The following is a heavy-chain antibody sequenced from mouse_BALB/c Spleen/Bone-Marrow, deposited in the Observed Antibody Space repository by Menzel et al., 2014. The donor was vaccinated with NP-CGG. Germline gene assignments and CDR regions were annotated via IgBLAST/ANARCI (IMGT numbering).Heavy chain of an antibody. V-gene: IGHV3-6*02. CDR3: AALWSEGYYFDY. CDR1: GYSITSSYY. Sequence: VQLKQSGPGLVKPSQSLSLTCSVTGYSITSSYYWNWIRQFPGNKLEWMGYISYDGINNYNPSLKNRISITRDTSKNQFFLRSNSVTTEDTATYYCAALWSEGYYFDYWGQGATLTVSS. J-gene: IGHJ2*01. CDR2: ISYDGIN.